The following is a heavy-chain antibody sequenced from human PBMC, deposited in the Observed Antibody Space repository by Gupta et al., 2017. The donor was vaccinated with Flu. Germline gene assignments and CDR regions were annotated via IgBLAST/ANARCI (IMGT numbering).Heavy chain of an antibody. CDR3: ARDFSDRDCFDI. J-gene: IGHJ3*02. D-gene: IGHD2-21*01. CDR2: INSSNSYI. Sequence: VRELEGKGREWVSCINSSNSYIYHAESAKGRFTTSRDNAKNSRFLQMNTLSADYSAVYYCARDFSDRDCFDIWGQGTMVTVSA. V-gene: IGHV3-21*01.